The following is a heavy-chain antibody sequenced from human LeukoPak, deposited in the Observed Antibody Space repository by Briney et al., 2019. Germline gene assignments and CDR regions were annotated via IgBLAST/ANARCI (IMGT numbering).Heavy chain of an antibody. D-gene: IGHD6-6*01. J-gene: IGHJ6*03. Sequence: GASVKVSCKASGGTFSSYAISWVRQAPGQGLEWMGIINPSGGSTSYAQKFQGRVTMTRDTSTSTVYMELSSLRSEDTAVYYCARGDAYSSSSRGGAYMDVWGKGTTVTVSS. CDR2: INPSGGST. V-gene: IGHV1-46*01. CDR1: GGTFSSYA. CDR3: ARGDAYSSSSRGGAYMDV.